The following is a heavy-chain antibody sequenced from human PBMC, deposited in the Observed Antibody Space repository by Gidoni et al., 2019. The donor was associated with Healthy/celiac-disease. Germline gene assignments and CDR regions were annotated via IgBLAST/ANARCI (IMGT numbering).Heavy chain of an antibody. D-gene: IGHD6-19*01. V-gene: IGHV3-49*04. CDR3: TREAGSGWPYFDY. CDR1: GFTFGDYA. CDR2: IRSKAYGGTT. J-gene: IGHJ4*02. Sequence: EVQLVESGGGLVQPGRSLRLSCTASGFTFGDYAMSWVRQAPGKGLEWVGFIRSKAYGGTTEYAASVKGRFTISRDDSKSIAYLQMNSLKTEDTAVYYCTREAGSGWPYFDYWGQGTLVTVSS.